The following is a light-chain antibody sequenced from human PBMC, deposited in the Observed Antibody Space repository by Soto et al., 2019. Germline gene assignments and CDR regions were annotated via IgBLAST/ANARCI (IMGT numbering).Light chain of an antibody. CDR1: QSFRGL. V-gene: IGKV3-11*01. J-gene: IGKJ5*01. CDR3: QQRHLLLIT. CDR2: DAY. Sequence: FTQSPVTLYKTPGEIATISCRASQSFRGLLAWYQQKPGQAPRLLIYDAYNRATGIPPRFSGSGSGTDFTLTISILEPEDSAVYYCQQRHLLLITFGQ.